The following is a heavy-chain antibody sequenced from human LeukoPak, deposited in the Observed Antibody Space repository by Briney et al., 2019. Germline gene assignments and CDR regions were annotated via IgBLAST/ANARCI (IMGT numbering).Heavy chain of an antibody. Sequence: PGGSLRLSCAASGFTFSDYCMGWIRQAPGKGLEWVSYISSSSSYTNYADSVKGRFTISRDNAKNSLYLQMNSLRAEDTAVYYCARASHPPDAFDIWGQGTMVTVSS. CDR2: ISSSSSYT. CDR3: ARASHPPDAFDI. V-gene: IGHV3-11*05. J-gene: IGHJ3*02. CDR1: GFTFSDYC.